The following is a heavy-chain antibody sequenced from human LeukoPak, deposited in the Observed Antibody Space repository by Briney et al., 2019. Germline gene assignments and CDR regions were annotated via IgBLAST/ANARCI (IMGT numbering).Heavy chain of an antibody. J-gene: IGHJ4*02. CDR2: IKNGGSP. CDR1: GGSFSGYY. D-gene: IGHD5-12*01. CDR3: ARLTWITDY. Sequence: KPSETLSLTCAVYGGSFSGYYWSWIRQPPGKGLEWIGHIKNGGSPNYNPPLKSRVTISLDTSKNQFSLTVSSVTAADTAVYYCARLTWITDYWGQGTLVTVSS. V-gene: IGHV4-34*01.